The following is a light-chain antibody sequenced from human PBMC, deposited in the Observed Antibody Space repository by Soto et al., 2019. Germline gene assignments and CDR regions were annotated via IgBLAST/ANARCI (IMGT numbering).Light chain of an antibody. J-gene: IGKJ1*01. CDR1: QTVRNN. V-gene: IGKV3-15*01. CDR2: GAS. Sequence: EFVLTQSPGTLSLSPGERATLSCRASQTVRNNYLAWYQQKPGQAPRLLIYGASTRAPGFPARFSGSGSGTDFTLTISSLQSEDFAVYYCQQYNNWPWTFGQGTKVDIK. CDR3: QQYNNWPWT.